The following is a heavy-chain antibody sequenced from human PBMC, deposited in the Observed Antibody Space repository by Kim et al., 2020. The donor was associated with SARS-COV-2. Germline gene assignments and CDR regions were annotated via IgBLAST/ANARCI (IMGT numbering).Heavy chain of an antibody. J-gene: IGHJ3*02. CDR2: ISGSGGST. CDR3: AKPPLRSGHPPRHAFDI. Sequence: GGSLRLSCAASGFTFSSYAMSWVRQAPGKGLEWVSAISGSGGSTYYADSVKGRFTISRDNSKNTLYLQMNSLRAEDTAVYYCAKPPLRSGHPPRHAFDIWGQGTMVTVSS. D-gene: IGHD3-3*01. V-gene: IGHV3-23*01. CDR1: GFTFSSYA.